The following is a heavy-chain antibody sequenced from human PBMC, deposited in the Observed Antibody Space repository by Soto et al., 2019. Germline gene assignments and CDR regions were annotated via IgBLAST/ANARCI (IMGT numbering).Heavy chain of an antibody. Sequence: QVQLVESGGGVVQPGRSLRLSCAASGFTFSSYAMHWVRQAPGKGLEWVALISRDGSNKYYADSVKGRFTISRDNSKNTLYLQMNSLRADDTAVYYCATDRGPGGNSFYYYGMDVWGQGTTVTVSS. CDR1: GFTFSSYA. D-gene: IGHD2-21*02. CDR3: ATDRGPGGNSFYYYGMDV. V-gene: IGHV3-30-3*01. J-gene: IGHJ6*02. CDR2: ISRDGSNK.